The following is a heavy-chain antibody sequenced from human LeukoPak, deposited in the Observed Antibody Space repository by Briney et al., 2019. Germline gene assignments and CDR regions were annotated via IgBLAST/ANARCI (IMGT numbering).Heavy chain of an antibody. D-gene: IGHD6-13*01. CDR3: ARRGGSSWYYFDY. Sequence: GESLKISCKGSGYTFTNYLIGWVRQMPGKGLEWMGIIYPDGSDSRYSPSFQGRVTISADKSITTAYLQWSSLKASDAAMYYCARRGGSSWYYFDYWGQGTLVTVSS. J-gene: IGHJ4*02. V-gene: IGHV5-51*01. CDR2: IYPDGSDS. CDR1: GYTFTNYL.